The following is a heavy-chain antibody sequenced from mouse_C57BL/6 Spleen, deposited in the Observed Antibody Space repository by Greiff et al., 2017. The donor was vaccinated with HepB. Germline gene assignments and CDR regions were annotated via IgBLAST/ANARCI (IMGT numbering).Heavy chain of an antibody. Sequence: VQLQQSGPELVKPGASVKISCKASGYAFSSSWMNWVKQRPGKGLEWIGRIYPGDGDTNYNGKFKGKATLTADKSSSTAYMQLSSLNAEDSAVYFCAGPGVWFAYWGQGTLVTVSA. CDR3: AGPGVWFAY. CDR2: IYPGDGDT. V-gene: IGHV1-82*01. J-gene: IGHJ3*01. CDR1: GYAFSSSW.